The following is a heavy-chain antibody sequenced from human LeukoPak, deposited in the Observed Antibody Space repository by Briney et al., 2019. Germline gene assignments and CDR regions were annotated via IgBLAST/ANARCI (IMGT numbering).Heavy chain of an antibody. CDR3: ARDEMATSYPYYYYGMGV. V-gene: IGHV3-7*01. CDR2: IKQDGSEN. CDR1: GFTFSGYW. Sequence: GGSLRLSCAASGFTFSGYWMSWVRQAPGKGLEWVANIKQDGSENYYVDSVKGRFTISRDNAKNSLYLQMNSLRAEDTAVYYCARDEMATSYPYYYYGMGVWGQGTTVTVSS. D-gene: IGHD5-24*01. J-gene: IGHJ6*02.